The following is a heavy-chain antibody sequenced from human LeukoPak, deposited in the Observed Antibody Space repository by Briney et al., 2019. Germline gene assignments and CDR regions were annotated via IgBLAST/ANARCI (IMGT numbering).Heavy chain of an antibody. CDR2: ISAYSGNT. Sequence: GASVKVSCKASGYTFTSYGISWVRQAPGQGLEWMGWISAYSGNTNYAQKLQGRVTMTTDTSTSTAYMELRSLRSDDTAVYYCARGIAVAGGYYYYYMDVWGKGTTVTVSS. CDR1: GYTFTSYG. D-gene: IGHD6-19*01. V-gene: IGHV1-18*01. CDR3: ARGIAVAGGYYYYYMDV. J-gene: IGHJ6*03.